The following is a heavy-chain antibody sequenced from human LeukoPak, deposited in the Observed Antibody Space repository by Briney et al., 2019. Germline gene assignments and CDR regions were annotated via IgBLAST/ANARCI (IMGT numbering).Heavy chain of an antibody. V-gene: IGHV4-34*01. CDR2: INHSGST. CDR1: GGSFSGYY. Sequence: PSETLSLTCAVYGGSFSGYYWSWIRQPPGKGLEWIGEINHSGSTNYNPSLKSRVTISVDTSKNQFSLKLSSVTAADTAVYYCARTVVPAALRLSNWFDPWGQGTLVTFSS. D-gene: IGHD2-2*01. J-gene: IGHJ5*02. CDR3: ARTVVPAALRLSNWFDP.